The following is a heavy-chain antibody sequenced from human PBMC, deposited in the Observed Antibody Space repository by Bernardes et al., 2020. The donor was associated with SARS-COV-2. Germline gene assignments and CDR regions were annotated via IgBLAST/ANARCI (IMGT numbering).Heavy chain of an antibody. D-gene: IGHD3-22*01. CDR1: GFTFRSSA. V-gene: IGHV3-13*01. J-gene: IGHJ4*02. Sequence: EEFLFLSCAGSGFTFRSSAMHWVRQAPGPGLAWVSALGTVGGTNYADSVKGLFTISRDNAKNSLYLQMNSLRDDDTAVYYCARVVENNSAYYSTPLDSWGQGTLVTVSS. CDR2: LGTVGGT. CDR3: ARVVENNSAYYSTPLDS.